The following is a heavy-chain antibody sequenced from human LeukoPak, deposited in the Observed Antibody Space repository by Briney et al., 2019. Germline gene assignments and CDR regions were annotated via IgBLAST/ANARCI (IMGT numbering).Heavy chain of an antibody. Sequence: GGSLRLSCAASGFTFSSYGLHWVRQAPGKGLVWVSRIKSDGSSPLYADSVKGRFTISRDNAKSTLYLQMNSLTAEDTAVYYCARDLQNWNHKNWFDSWGQGTLVTVSS. CDR3: ARDLQNWNHKNWFDS. CDR2: IKSDGSSP. V-gene: IGHV3-74*01. J-gene: IGHJ5*01. CDR1: GFTFSSYG. D-gene: IGHD1-14*01.